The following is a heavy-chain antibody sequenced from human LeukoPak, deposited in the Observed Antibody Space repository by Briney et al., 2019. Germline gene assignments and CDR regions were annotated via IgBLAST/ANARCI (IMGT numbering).Heavy chain of an antibody. J-gene: IGHJ4*02. CDR3: AKDPYGTRYFDY. D-gene: IGHD2-2*01. CDR1: GFTFSKNA. Sequence: GGSLRPSCAASGFTFSKNAMSWVRQAPGKGLEWVSSLSGSGADTYYADSVKGRFTISRDNAKNTAYLQMNSLRAEDTAVYYCAKDPYGTRYFDYWGQGTLVTAS. V-gene: IGHV3-23*01. CDR2: LSGSGADT.